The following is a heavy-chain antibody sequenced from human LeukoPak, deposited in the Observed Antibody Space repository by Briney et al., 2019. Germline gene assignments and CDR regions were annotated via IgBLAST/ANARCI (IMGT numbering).Heavy chain of an antibody. CDR1: GFDFSTYT. CDR2: ISSSSSYI. J-gene: IGHJ4*02. D-gene: IGHD2-2*01. V-gene: IGHV3-21*01. Sequence: GGSLRLSCAASGFDFSTYTMNWVRQAPGKGLEWVSSISSSSSYIYYADSVKGRFAISGDNAKNSMYLQMNSLRAEDTAVYYCTRDPGRCTSTSCYPDYWGQGTLVTVSS. CDR3: TRDPGRCTSTSCYPDY.